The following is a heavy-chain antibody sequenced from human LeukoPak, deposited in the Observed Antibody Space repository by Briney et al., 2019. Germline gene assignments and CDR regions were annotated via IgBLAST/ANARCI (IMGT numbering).Heavy chain of an antibody. CDR2: IYPDDSDT. J-gene: IGHJ4*02. Sequence: GASLKISCKASGSDFTTHWIGWGRPQPGKGLEWMGIIYPDDSDTRYSPSFQGQVNISADQSSNTTYLQWSSLKASDTAIYYCARPRREVAALDYWGQGTLVTVSS. D-gene: IGHD6-6*01. V-gene: IGHV5-51*01. CDR1: GSDFTTHW. CDR3: ARPRREVAALDY.